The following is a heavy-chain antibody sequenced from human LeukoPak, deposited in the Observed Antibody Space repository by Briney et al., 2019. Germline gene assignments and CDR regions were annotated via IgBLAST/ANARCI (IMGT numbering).Heavy chain of an antibody. CDR1: GYTFTSYG. D-gene: IGHD3-22*01. CDR2: ISAYNGNT. CDR3: ARAPYYDSSGYLDAFDI. Sequence: ASVKVSCTASGYTFTSYGISWVRQAPGQGFEWMGWISAYNGNTNYAQKLQGRVTMTTDTSTSTAYMELSRLRSDDTAVYYCARAPYYDSSGYLDAFDIWGQGTMVTVSS. V-gene: IGHV1-18*01. J-gene: IGHJ3*02.